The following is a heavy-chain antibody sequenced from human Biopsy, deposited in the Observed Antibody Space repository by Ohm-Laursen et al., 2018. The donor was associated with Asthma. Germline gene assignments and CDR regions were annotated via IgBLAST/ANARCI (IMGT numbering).Heavy chain of an antibody. CDR1: GFNFHNYG. D-gene: IGHD6-13*01. Sequence: LRLSCAAAGFNFHNYGMNWVRQAPGKGLEWVAQILFDGRKINYPDSVKGRFTISRDNSKNMVYLQMNSLRPEDTAVYYCAKDRVAGRSYYFDYWGQGSLVSVSS. V-gene: IGHV3-30*18. CDR2: ILFDGRKI. J-gene: IGHJ4*02. CDR3: AKDRVAGRSYYFDY.